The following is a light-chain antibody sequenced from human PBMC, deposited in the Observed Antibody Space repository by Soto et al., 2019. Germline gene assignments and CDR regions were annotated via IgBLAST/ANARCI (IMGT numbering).Light chain of an antibody. CDR2: KAT. CDR3: QHYNDFQYT. V-gene: IGKV1-5*03. Sequence: DIQMTQSPSTLSASVGDGVTITCRASQSIGSWLAWYQQKPGKAPKLLIYKATNLQSGVPSRFSGSGSGTDFSLTISSLQTVDSATYFCQHYNDFQYTFGPGTKLEI. J-gene: IGKJ2*01. CDR1: QSIGSW.